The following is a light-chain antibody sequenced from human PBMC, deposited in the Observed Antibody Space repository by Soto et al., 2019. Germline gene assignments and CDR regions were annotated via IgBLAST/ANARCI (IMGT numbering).Light chain of an antibody. J-gene: IGLJ2*01. CDR2: DVT. CDR1: SSDVGGYTS. V-gene: IGLV2-11*01. Sequence: QSALTQPRSVSGSPGQSVPISCTGTSSDVGGYTSVSWYPHHPGKAPKLMIYDVTKRPSGVPDRFSGSKSGNTASLPISGLQAEDEADYYCCSYAGSRVVFGGGTKVTVL. CDR3: CSYAGSRVV.